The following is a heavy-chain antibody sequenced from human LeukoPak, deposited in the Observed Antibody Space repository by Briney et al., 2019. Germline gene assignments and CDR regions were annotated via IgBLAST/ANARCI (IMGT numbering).Heavy chain of an antibody. Sequence: SQTLSLTCTVSGGFISSGNYYWSWIRQPAGKGLEWNGRIYTSGSTNCNPSLKSRVTISLDTSKNQFSLGLSSVTAADTAMYYCARESRWFGEFDPWGQGTLVTVSS. D-gene: IGHD3-10*01. J-gene: IGHJ5*02. CDR3: ARESRWFGEFDP. CDR1: GGFISSGNYY. V-gene: IGHV4-61*02. CDR2: IYTSGST.